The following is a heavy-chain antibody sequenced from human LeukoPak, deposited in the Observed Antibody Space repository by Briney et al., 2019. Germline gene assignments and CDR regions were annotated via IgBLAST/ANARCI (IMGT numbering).Heavy chain of an antibody. CDR2: INTDGSRI. Sequence: GGSPRLSCAASGFTFSSYWMHWVRQAPGKGLVWVSRINTDGSRITYADSVKGRFTISRDNAMNTVYLQMNSLRAEDTAVYYCARVLSGSWDWFDPWGQGTLVTVSS. CDR1: GFTFSSYW. V-gene: IGHV3-74*01. D-gene: IGHD3-22*01. J-gene: IGHJ5*02. CDR3: ARVLSGSWDWFDP.